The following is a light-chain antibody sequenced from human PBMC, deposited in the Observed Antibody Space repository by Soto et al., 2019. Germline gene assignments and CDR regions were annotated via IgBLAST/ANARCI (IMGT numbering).Light chain of an antibody. CDR2: EGS. V-gene: IGLV2-23*01. J-gene: IGLJ3*02. CDR1: SSDVGTYNL. CDR3: CSYAGSSTLV. Sequence: QSALTQPASVSGSPGQSITISCTGTSSDVGTYNLDSWYQQHPGKAPKLMIYEGSKRPSGLSNRFSGSKSGNTASLTISGLQAEDEADYYCCSYAGSSTLVFGGGTKLTVL.